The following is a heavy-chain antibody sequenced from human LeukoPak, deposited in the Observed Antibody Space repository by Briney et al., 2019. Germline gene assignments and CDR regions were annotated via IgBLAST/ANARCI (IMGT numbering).Heavy chain of an antibody. D-gene: IGHD5-12*01. CDR1: GYSFTSHW. J-gene: IGHJ4*02. CDR3: ARHLYSGYDTGDY. Sequence: GESLKISCKGSGYSFTSHWIGWVRQMPGRGLEWMGIIYPGDSDTRYSPSFQGQVTISADKSISTAYLQWSSLKASDTAMYYCARHLYSGYDTGDYWGQGTLVTVSS. V-gene: IGHV5-51*01. CDR2: IYPGDSDT.